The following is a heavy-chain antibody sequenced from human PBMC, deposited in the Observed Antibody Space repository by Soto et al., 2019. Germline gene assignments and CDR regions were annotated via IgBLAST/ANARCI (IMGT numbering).Heavy chain of an antibody. Sequence: EVQLVESGGGLVQPGRSLRLSCAASGFTFDDYAMHWVRQAPGKGLEWVSGISWNSGSIGYADSVKGRFTISRDNAKNSLYLPMNSLRAEDTALYYCAKDTLAPYSGSYSVFDPWGQGTLVTVSS. CDR1: GFTFDDYA. V-gene: IGHV3-9*01. J-gene: IGHJ5*02. D-gene: IGHD1-26*01. CDR3: AKDTLAPYSGSYSVFDP. CDR2: ISWNSGSI.